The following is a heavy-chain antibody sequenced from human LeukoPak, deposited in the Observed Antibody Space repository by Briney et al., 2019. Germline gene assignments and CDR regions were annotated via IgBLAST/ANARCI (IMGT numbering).Heavy chain of an antibody. CDR2: INPTNGGT. J-gene: IGHJ6*02. CDR3: ASLGATTLSYYGMDV. V-gene: IGHV1-2*02. D-gene: IGHD1-26*01. CDR1: GYTFTDYY. Sequence: ASVKVSCKASGYTFTDYYLHWVRQAPGQGLEWMGWINPTNGGTYYAQKFQGRVSMTRDTSITTVYMEMSRLRSDDTAVYYCASLGATTLSYYGMDVWGQGTTVTVSS.